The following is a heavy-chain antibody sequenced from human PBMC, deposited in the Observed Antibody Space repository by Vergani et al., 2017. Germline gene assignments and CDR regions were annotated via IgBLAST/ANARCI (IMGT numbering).Heavy chain of an antibody. D-gene: IGHD3-10*01. CDR1: GCSISSYY. Sequence: QVQLQESGPGLVKPSETLSLTCTVSGCSISSYYWSWLRQPPGKGLEWIGYIYYSGSTNYNPSLKSRVTISVDTSKNQFSLKLSSVTAADTAVYYCARDRGSWSYYTLDAFDIWGQGTMVTVSS. J-gene: IGHJ3*02. CDR2: IYYSGST. CDR3: ARDRGSWSYYTLDAFDI. V-gene: IGHV4-59*01.